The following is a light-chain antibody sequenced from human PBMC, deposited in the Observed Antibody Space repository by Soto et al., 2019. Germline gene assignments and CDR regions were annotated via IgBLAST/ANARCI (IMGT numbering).Light chain of an antibody. J-gene: IGKJ4*01. CDR1: QSVSSSY. V-gene: IGKV3-20*01. CDR3: HQCGNSPLT. Sequence: EIVLTQSPGTLSLSPGERATLSCRASQSVSSSYLAWYQQKPGQAPRLLIYGASSRAAGIPDRFSGSGSGTDFTLTINRLEPEDFAVYYWHQCGNSPLTFGGGTRVEIK. CDR2: GAS.